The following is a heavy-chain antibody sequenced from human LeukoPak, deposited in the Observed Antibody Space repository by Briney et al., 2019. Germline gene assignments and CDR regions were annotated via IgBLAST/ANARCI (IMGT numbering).Heavy chain of an antibody. J-gene: IGHJ2*01. D-gene: IGHD2-15*01. CDR1: GFTFSNYD. CDR3: AREYCSGGNCAGDFYFDL. V-gene: IGHV3-13*01. Sequence: GGSLRLSCAASGFTFSNYDFHWVRQAAGKGLEWVSAIGVVGDTYYSGSVKGRFTISRESAKNSLYLQMNSLRDGDTAVYYCAREYCSGGNCAGDFYFDLWGRGTPVTVSS. CDR2: IGVVGDT.